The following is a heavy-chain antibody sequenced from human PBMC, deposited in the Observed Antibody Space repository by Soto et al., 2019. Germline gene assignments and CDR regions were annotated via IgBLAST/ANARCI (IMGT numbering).Heavy chain of an antibody. CDR2: VSLDSDSI. CDR3: ARLYYDYV. V-gene: IGHV3-48*02. J-gene: IGHJ6*02. Sequence: PGGSLRLSXRASGSDFSTYSMNWVRQAPGQGLEWIAYVSLDSDSIQYADSVKGRFTISRDDAENSLYLQMDSLRDEDTATYYCARLYYDYVWGQGTTVTVSS. D-gene: IGHD3-3*01. CDR1: GSDFSTYS.